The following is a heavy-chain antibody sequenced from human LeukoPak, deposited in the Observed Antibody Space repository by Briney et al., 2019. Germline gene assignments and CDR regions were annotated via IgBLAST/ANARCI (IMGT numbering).Heavy chain of an antibody. Sequence: TGGSLRLSCAASGFTFTNYGMGWVRQAPGKGLEWVSYGGSGGSRYYADSVKGRFTISRDNSKNTLYLQMNSLRAEDTAVYYCASPRDWGQGTLVTVSS. CDR3: ASPRD. CDR1: GFTFTNYG. V-gene: IGHV3-23*01. CDR2: GGSGGSR. J-gene: IGHJ4*01.